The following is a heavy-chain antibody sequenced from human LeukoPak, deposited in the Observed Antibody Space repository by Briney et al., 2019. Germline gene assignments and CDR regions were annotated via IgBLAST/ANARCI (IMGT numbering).Heavy chain of an antibody. CDR3: AKDPYSSRMEYFQQ. Sequence: GALELSLVTPGFTFRNYGMPWVRPAPGQGPGGGATISYDGNDEYYADSVKGRFTISRDNSKNTLYLEMSSLRIEDTAVYYCAKDPYSSRMEYFQQWGQGTLVIVSS. V-gene: IGHV3-30*18. CDR1: GFTFRNYG. J-gene: IGHJ1*01. D-gene: IGHD3-22*01. CDR2: ISYDGNDE.